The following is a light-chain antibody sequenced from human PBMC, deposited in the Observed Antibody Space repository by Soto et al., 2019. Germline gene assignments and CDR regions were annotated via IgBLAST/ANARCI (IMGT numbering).Light chain of an antibody. J-gene: IGKJ5*01. V-gene: IGKV3-11*01. CDR3: QQRSNWLPIT. CDR1: QSVSSY. CDR2: DAS. Sequence: EIVLTQSPATLSLSPRERATLSCRASQSVSSYLAWYQQKPGQAPRLLIYDASNRATGIPARFSGSGSGTDFTLTISSLEPEDFAVYYCQQRSNWLPITFGQGTRLEIK.